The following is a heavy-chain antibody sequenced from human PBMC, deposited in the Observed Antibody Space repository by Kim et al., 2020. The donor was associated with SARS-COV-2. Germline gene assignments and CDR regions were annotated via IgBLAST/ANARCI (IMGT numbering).Heavy chain of an antibody. J-gene: IGHJ5*02. Sequence: GGSLRLSCAASGFTFSSYAMSWVRQAPGKGLEWVSAISGSGGSTYYADSVKGRFTISRDNSKNTLYLQMNSLRAEDMAVYYCAKNGDPSPGGSWYSWFDPWGQGTLVTVSS. D-gene: IGHD2-15*01. CDR3: AKNGDPSPGGSWYSWFDP. V-gene: IGHV3-23*01. CDR1: GFTFSSYA. CDR2: ISGSGGST.